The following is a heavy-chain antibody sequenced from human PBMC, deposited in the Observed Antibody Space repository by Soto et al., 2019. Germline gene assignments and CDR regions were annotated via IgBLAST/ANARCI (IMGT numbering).Heavy chain of an antibody. Sequence: ASVKVSCKASGYTFTSYYMHWVRQAPGQGLEWMGIINPSGGSTSYAQKFQGRVTMTRDTSTSTVYMELSSLRSADTAVYYCARESRLEMATIDYWFDPWGQGTLVTVSS. D-gene: IGHD5-12*01. CDR1: GYTFTSYY. J-gene: IGHJ5*02. V-gene: IGHV1-46*01. CDR3: ARESRLEMATIDYWFDP. CDR2: INPSGGST.